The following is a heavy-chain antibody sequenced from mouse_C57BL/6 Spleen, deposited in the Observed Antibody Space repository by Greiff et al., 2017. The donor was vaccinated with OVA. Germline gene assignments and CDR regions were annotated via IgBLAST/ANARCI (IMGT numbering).Heavy chain of an antibody. CDR1: GYTFTDYN. D-gene: IGHD2-3*01. CDR2: INPNNGGT. V-gene: IGHV1-18*01. CDR3: ASGWLPPFAY. J-gene: IGHJ3*01. Sequence: EVQLQQSGPELVKPGASVKIPCKASGYTFTDYNMDWVKQSHGKSLEWIGDINPNNGGTIYNQKFKGKATLTVDKSSSTAYMELRSLTSEDTAVYYCASGWLPPFAYWGQGTLVTVSA.